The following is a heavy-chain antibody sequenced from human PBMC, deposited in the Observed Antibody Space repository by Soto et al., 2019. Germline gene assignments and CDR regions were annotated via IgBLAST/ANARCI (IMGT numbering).Heavy chain of an antibody. CDR1: GGTFSSYA. CDR3: ARTNIMRYGDCYYYYGMDV. D-gene: IGHD4-17*01. J-gene: IGHJ6*02. V-gene: IGHV1-69*13. Sequence: ASVKVSCKASGGTFSSYAISWVRQAPGQRLEWMGGIIPIFGTANYAQKFQGRVTITADESTGTAYMELSSLRSEDTAVYYCARTNIMRYGDCYYYYGMDVWGQGTTVTVSS. CDR2: IIPIFGTA.